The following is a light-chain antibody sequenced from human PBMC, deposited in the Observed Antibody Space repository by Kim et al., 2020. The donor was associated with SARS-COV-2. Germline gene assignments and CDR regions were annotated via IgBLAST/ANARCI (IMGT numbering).Light chain of an antibody. Sequence: GESVTISCTGYSSDIGNYNRGCWYQQPPGAVPKLMIYEVNNRPSGVPDRFSASKSGNTASLTNSGLQTEDEADYYCNSYTTNNTWVFGGGTQLTVL. V-gene: IGLV2-18*02. CDR3: NSYTTNNTWV. CDR1: SSDIGNYNR. J-gene: IGLJ2*01. CDR2: EVN.